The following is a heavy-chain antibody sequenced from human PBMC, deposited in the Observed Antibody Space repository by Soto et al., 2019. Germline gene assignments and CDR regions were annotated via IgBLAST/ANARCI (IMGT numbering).Heavy chain of an antibody. CDR1: GGSISSGGYY. Sequence: SETLSLTCTVSGGSISSGGYYWSWIRQHPGKGLEWSGYIYYSGSTYYNPSLKSRVTISVDTSKNQFSLKLSSVTAADTAVYYCARARDIVVVVAAGFDYWGQGTLVTVSS. J-gene: IGHJ4*02. V-gene: IGHV4-31*03. CDR3: ARARDIVVVVAAGFDY. D-gene: IGHD2-15*01. CDR2: IYYSGST.